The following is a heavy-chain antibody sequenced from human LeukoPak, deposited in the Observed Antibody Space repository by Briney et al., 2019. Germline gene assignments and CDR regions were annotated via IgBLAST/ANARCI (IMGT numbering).Heavy chain of an antibody. Sequence: SETLSLTCTVSGGSISSSSYYWGWIRQPPGKGLEWIGSIYYSGSTYYNPSLKSRVIISVDTSKNQFSLKLSSVTAADTAVYYCARARDTTSGSNWFDPWGQGTLVTVSS. CDR1: GGSISSSSYY. CDR3: ARARDTTSGSNWFDP. D-gene: IGHD1-26*01. V-gene: IGHV4-39*07. J-gene: IGHJ5*02. CDR2: IYYSGST.